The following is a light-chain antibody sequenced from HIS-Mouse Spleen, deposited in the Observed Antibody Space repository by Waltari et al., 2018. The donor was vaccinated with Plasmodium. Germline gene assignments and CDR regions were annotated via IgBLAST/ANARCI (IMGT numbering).Light chain of an antibody. CDR3: QQYNNWSFT. J-gene: IGKJ3*01. CDR1: QSVSRN. V-gene: IGKV3-15*01. CDR2: GAS. Sequence: EIVMTQSPATLSVPPGERATLSFRAIQSVSRNLAWYQQKPGQAPRLPIDGASTRATGIPARFSGSGSGTEFTLTISSLQSEDFAVYYCQQYNNWSFTFGPGTKVDIK.